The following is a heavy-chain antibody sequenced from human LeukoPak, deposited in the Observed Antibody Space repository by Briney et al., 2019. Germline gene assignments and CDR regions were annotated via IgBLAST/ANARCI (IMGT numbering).Heavy chain of an antibody. Sequence: PSETLSLTCNVSGGSIFSHYWTWIRQPPGKGLEWIGYIHYSGSSKYNPSLKSRVTISVDTSKNQFSLKLSSATAADTAVYYCARLGFWSGYYTSYVAYWGQGTLVTVSS. D-gene: IGHD3-3*01. CDR2: IHYSGSS. CDR3: ARLGFWSGYYTSYVAY. J-gene: IGHJ4*02. CDR1: GGSIFSHY. V-gene: IGHV4-59*11.